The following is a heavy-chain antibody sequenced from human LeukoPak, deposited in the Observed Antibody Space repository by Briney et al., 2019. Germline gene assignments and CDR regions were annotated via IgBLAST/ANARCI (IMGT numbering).Heavy chain of an antibody. J-gene: IGHJ4*02. CDR2: INHSGST. V-gene: IGHV4-34*01. D-gene: IGHD2-15*01. Sequence: SETLSLTCTVYGGSFSGYHWSWIRQPPGKGLEWIGEINHSGSTNYNPSLKSRVTISVDTSKNQFSLKLSSVTAADMAVYYCARGMSVGPAGNWGQGTLVTVSS. CDR1: GGSFSGYH. CDR3: ARGMSVGPAGN.